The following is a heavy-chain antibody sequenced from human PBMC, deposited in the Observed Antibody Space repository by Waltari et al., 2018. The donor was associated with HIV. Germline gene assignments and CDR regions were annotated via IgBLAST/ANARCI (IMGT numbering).Heavy chain of an antibody. Sequence: EVQLVESGGGLVKPGGSLRLSCAASGFTCSYAWMSWVRQAPGKGLEWVGRIKSKTDGGTTDYAAPVNGRFTISRDDSKNTLYLQMNSLKTEDTAVYYCTTVGFQVWGSYRYGYYFDYWGQGTLVTVSS. D-gene: IGHD3-16*02. CDR3: TTVGFQVWGSYRYGYYFDY. V-gene: IGHV3-15*01. CDR2: IKSKTDGGTT. J-gene: IGHJ4*02. CDR1: GFTCSYAW.